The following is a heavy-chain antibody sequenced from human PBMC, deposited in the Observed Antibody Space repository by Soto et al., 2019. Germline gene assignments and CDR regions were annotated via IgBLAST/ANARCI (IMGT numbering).Heavy chain of an antibody. CDR3: ARVRPSIAAAGPRDYYYYGMDV. CDR1: GFTFSSYS. D-gene: IGHD6-13*01. J-gene: IGHJ6*02. V-gene: IGHV3-21*01. Sequence: GGSLRLSCAASGFTFSSYSMNWVRQAPGKGLEWVSSISSSSSYIYYADSVKGRFTISRDNAKNSLYLQMNSLRAEDTAVYYCARVRPSIAAAGPRDYYYYGMDVWGQGTTVTVSS. CDR2: ISSSSSYI.